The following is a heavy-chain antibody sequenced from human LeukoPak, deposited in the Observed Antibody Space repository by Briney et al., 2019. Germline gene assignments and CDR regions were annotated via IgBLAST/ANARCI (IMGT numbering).Heavy chain of an antibody. CDR2: IGTSGNTI. D-gene: IGHD6-19*01. CDR3: ARDQWLDY. J-gene: IGHJ4*02. Sequence: GGALRLSCAASGFTFSGYIMNWVRQAPGKGLEWGSFIGTSGNTIYYADSVKGRFTVSRDNAKNSLYLQMNSLRAEDTAVYYCARDQWLDYWGQGTLVTVSS. V-gene: IGHV3-48*01. CDR1: GFTFSGYI.